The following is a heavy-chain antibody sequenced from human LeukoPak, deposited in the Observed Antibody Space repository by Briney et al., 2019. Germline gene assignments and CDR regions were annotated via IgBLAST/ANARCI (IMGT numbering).Heavy chain of an antibody. CDR3: ATYVAAAGTTAFDI. J-gene: IGHJ3*02. CDR1: GGTFSSYA. D-gene: IGHD6-13*01. CDR2: IIPIFGTA. Sequence: ASVKVSCKASGGTFSSYAISWVRQAPGQGLEWMGGIIPIFGTANYAQKFQGRVTITADESTSTAYMELSSLRSEDTAVYYCATYVAAAGTTAFDIWGQGTMVTVSS. V-gene: IGHV1-69*13.